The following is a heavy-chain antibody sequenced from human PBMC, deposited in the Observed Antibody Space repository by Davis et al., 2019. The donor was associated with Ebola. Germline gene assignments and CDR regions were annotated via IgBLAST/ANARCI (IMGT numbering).Heavy chain of an antibody. J-gene: IGHJ6*03. V-gene: IGHV3-64D*06. CDR1: GFTFSSYA. Sequence: GESLKISCSASGFTFSSYAMHWVRQAPGKGLEYVSAINSNGGSTYYADSVKGRFTISRDNSKNTLYLQMSSLRAEDTAVYYCVIGSSSTSCPSIMDVWGKGTTVTVSS. CDR2: INSNGGST. CDR3: VIGSSSTSCPSIMDV. D-gene: IGHD2-2*01.